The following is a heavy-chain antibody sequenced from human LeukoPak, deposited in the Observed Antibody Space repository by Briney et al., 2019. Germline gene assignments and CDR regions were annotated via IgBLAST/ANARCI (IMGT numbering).Heavy chain of an antibody. CDR1: GYTFTSYG. CDR3: ARVRFLEWFNYYYYYYYMDV. V-gene: IGHV1-18*01. CDR2: ISAYNGNT. J-gene: IGHJ6*03. Sequence: ASVKVSCKASGYTFTSYGISWVRQAPGQGLEWMGWISAYNGNTNYAQKLQGRVTMTTDTSTSTAYMELRSLRSDDTAVYYCARVRFLEWFNYYYYYYYMDVWGKGITVTVSS. D-gene: IGHD3-3*01.